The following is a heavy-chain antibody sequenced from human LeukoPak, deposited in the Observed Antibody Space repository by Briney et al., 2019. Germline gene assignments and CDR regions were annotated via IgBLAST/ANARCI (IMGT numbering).Heavy chain of an antibody. CDR3: ARLTGTAMINPFDS. J-gene: IGHJ5*01. Sequence: PGGSLRLSCVASGFTFSTYSMNWVRQAPGKGLEWVSYISSSSSTIYYADSIKGRFTISRDNAKNSLYLQMNSLRDEDTAVYYCARLTGTAMINPFDSWGQGILVTVSS. CDR2: ISSSSSTI. D-gene: IGHD5-18*01. V-gene: IGHV3-48*02. CDR1: GFTFSTYS.